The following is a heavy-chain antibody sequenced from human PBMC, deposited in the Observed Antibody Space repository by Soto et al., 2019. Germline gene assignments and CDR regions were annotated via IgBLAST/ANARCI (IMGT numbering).Heavy chain of an antibody. J-gene: IGHJ4*02. CDR1: GFIFTSYA. CDR3: AKHPYITMVRGAPAYSFFDY. Sequence: PGGSLRLSCAAPGFIFTSYAMSWFRQAPGKGLEWVSAISGSGGSTYYADSVKGRFTISRDNSKNTLYLQMNSLRAEDTVVYYCAKHPYITMVRGAPAYSFFDYWGQGTLVTVSS. D-gene: IGHD3-10*01. V-gene: IGHV3-23*01. CDR2: ISGSGGST.